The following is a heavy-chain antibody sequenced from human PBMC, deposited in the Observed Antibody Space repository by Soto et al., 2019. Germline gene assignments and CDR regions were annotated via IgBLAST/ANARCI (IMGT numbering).Heavy chain of an antibody. Sequence: QVQLVESGGGVVQPGRSLRLSCAVTGFPFSTYAMHWVRQAPGKGLEWVAVVSNDGTKKYYSDSARGRFTISRDTSKNTLYLQMNRLRAEDTAVYYCAKNYLGSGYYYNGLDYWGQGTLVTVSS. V-gene: IGHV3-30*18. CDR3: AKNYLGSGYYYNGLDY. D-gene: IGHD3-10*01. CDR2: VSNDGTKK. CDR1: GFPFSTYA. J-gene: IGHJ4*02.